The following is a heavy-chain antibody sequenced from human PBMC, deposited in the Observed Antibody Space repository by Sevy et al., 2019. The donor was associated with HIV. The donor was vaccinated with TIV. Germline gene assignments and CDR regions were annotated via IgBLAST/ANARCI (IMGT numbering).Heavy chain of an antibody. V-gene: IGHV1-8*01. CDR1: GYTFSSHD. Sequence: ASVKVSCKTYGYTFSSHDINWVRRAPGQGLEWMGWMNPNNGNTGYVQKFQDRVTMTRDSSIATAYMELRGLTSDDTAVYYCARDPSGYYLTPHYRDYYGLDVWGQGTAVTVSS. CDR3: ARDPSGYYLTPHYRDYYGLDV. CDR2: MNPNNGNT. D-gene: IGHD1-26*01. J-gene: IGHJ6*02.